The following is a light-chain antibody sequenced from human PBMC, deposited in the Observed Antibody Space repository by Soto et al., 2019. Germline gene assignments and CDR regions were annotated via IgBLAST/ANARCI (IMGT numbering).Light chain of an antibody. CDR2: KAS. CDR1: QTISSW. J-gene: IGKJ5*01. CDR3: QQYNTYST. V-gene: IGKV1-5*03. Sequence: DIQTTQSPSTLSGSVGDRVTITSRASQTISSWLAWYQQKPGKAPKLLIYKASTLKSGVPARFSGSGSGTEFTLTISSLQPDDFATYYCQQYNTYSTFGQGTRLEIK.